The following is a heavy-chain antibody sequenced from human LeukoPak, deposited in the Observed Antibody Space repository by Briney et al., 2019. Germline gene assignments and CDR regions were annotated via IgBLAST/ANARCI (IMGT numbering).Heavy chain of an antibody. CDR1: GFTFSSYG. CDR2: IRYDGSNK. D-gene: IGHD3-22*01. J-gene: IGHJ4*02. V-gene: IGHV3-30*02. Sequence: GGSLRLSCAASGFTFSSYGMHWVRQAPGKGLEWVAFIRYDGSNKYYADSVKGRFTISRDNSKNTLYLQMNSLRAEDTAVYYCATWLYYPRGSYYFDYWGQGTLVTVSS. CDR3: ATWLYYPRGSYYFDY.